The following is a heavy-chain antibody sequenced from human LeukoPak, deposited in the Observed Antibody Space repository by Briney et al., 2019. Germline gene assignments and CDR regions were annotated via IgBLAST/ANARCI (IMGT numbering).Heavy chain of an antibody. CDR3: ARHPKGLGYCSGGSCYPFDY. Sequence: SETLSLTCTVSGGSISTYYWGWIRQAPGKGLEWIGSIYYSGSTYYNPSLKSRVTISVDTSKNQFSLKLSSVTAADTAVYYCARHPKGLGYCSGGSCYPFDYWGQGTLVTVSS. D-gene: IGHD2-15*01. CDR2: IYYSGST. CDR1: GGSISTYY. V-gene: IGHV4-39*01. J-gene: IGHJ4*02.